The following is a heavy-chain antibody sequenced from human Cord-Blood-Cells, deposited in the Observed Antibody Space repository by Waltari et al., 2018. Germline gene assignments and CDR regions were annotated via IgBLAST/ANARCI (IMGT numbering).Heavy chain of an antibody. D-gene: IGHD3-16*01. CDR1: GYTFTSYD. V-gene: IGHV1-8*01. CDR2: SNPNSGNT. CDR3: ARGGGALDAFDI. J-gene: IGHJ3*02. Sequence: SVKVSCKASGYTFTSYDINWVRQATGQGLEWMGWSNPNSGNTGYAQKFQGRVTMTRNTSRSTAYVELSSLRSEATAVYYGARGGGALDAFDIWGQGTMVTVSS.